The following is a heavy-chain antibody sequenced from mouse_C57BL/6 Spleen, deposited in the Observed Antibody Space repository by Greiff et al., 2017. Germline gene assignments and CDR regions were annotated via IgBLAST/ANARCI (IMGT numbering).Heavy chain of an antibody. V-gene: IGHV1-18*01. CDR1: GYTFTDYN. CDR2: INPNNGGT. D-gene: IGHD2-5*01. J-gene: IGHJ2*01. CDR3: ARRYYSKPYYFDY. Sequence: EVQLQQSGPELVKPGASVKIPCKASGYTFTDYNMDWVKQSHGKSLEWIGDINPNNGGTNYNQKFKGKATLTVDKSSSTAYMELRSLTSEDTAVYYCARRYYSKPYYFDYWGQGTTLTVSS.